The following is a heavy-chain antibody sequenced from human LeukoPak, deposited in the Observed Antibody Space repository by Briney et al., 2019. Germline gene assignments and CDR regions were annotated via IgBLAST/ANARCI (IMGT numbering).Heavy chain of an antibody. D-gene: IGHD3-3*01. J-gene: IGHJ4*02. CDR2: ISFDGSNK. Sequence: PGGSLRLSCAASGFTFSSHALHWVRQGPGKGLEWVAVISFDGSNKYYADSVKGRSTISRDNTKHTVYLQMNSLRAEDTALYYCARERSGLGYFDYWGRGTLVIVSS. CDR3: ARERSGLGYFDY. CDR1: GFTFSSHA. V-gene: IGHV3-30-3*01.